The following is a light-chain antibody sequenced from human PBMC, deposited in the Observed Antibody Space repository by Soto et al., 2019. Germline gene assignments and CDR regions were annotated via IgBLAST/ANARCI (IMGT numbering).Light chain of an antibody. CDR3: SSFTTSSTLVV. V-gene: IGLV2-11*01. CDR2: DVR. CDR1: SSDVGGYNS. J-gene: IGLJ2*01. Sequence: QSALTQPRSVSGSPGQSVTISCTGTSSDVGGYNSVSWYQHHPGKAPKLMIYDVRKRPSGVPDRFSGSKSDNTASLTISGLQTEDEADYYCSSFTTSSTLVVFGGGTKVTVL.